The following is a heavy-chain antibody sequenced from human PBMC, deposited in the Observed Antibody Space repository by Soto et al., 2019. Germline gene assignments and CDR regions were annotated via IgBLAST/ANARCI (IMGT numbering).Heavy chain of an antibody. CDR1: GFTFNIYA. V-gene: IGHV3-23*01. CDR3: AKDPRYCSGGSCYSWIDY. CDR2: ISGSGGST. Sequence: GSLRLSCAASGFTFNIYALTWVRQAPGKGLEWVSAISGSGGSTYYADSVKGRFTISRDNSKNTLYLQMNSLRAEDTAVYYCAKDPRYCSGGSCYSWIDYWGQGTLVTVSS. J-gene: IGHJ4*02. D-gene: IGHD2-15*01.